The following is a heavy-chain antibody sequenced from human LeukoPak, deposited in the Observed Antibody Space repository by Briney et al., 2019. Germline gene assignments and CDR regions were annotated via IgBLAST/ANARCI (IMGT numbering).Heavy chain of an antibody. CDR3: ARETPYDSSGYPDY. CDR2: IYYSGST. D-gene: IGHD3-22*01. J-gene: IGHJ4*02. CDR1: GGSISSGSYY. Sequence: SQTLSLTCTVSGGSISSGSYYWSWIRQPAGKGLEWIGYIYYSGSTYYNPSLKSRVTISVDTSKNQFSLKLSSVTAADTAVYYCARETPYDSSGYPDYWGQGTLVTVSS. V-gene: IGHV4-30-4*08.